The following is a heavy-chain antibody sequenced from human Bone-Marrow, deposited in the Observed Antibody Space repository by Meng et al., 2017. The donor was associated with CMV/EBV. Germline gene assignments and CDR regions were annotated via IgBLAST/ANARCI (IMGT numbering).Heavy chain of an antibody. V-gene: IGHV4-59*01. CDR1: GGSISSYY. CDR2: IYYSGST. Sequence: SETLSLTCTVSGGSISSYYWSWIRQPPGKGLEWIGYIYYSGSTNYNPSLKSRVTISVDTSKNQFSLKLSSVTAADTAVYYCARGPGATVVPFDYWGQGTLVTVSS. D-gene: IGHD4-23*01. CDR3: ARGPGATVVPFDY. J-gene: IGHJ4*02.